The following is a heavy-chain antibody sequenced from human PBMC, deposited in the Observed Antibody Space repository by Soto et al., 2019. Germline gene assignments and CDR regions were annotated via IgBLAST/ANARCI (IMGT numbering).Heavy chain of an antibody. D-gene: IGHD3-10*01. J-gene: IGHJ6*03. Sequence: PGGSLRLSCAASGYTFSSYGMHWVRQAPGKGLEWVAVIWYDGSNKYYADSVKGRFTISRDNSKNTLYLQMYSLRAEDTAVYYCARDFVVRGVIPIYYYYMDVWGKGTTVTVSS. CDR3: ARDFVVRGVIPIYYYYMDV. CDR2: IWYDGSNK. V-gene: IGHV3-33*01. CDR1: GYTFSSYG.